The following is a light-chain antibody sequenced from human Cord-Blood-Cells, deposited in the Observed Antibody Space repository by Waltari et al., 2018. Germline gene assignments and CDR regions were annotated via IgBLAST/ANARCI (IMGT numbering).Light chain of an antibody. V-gene: IGLV2-23*01. Sequence: QSALTQPASVSGSPGQSITISCTGTSSDVGSYNLVSWYQQHPGKAPKLMIDEGSKRPSGFSNRFSGSKSGNTASLPISGLQAEDEADYYCCSYAGSSTYVFGGGPKLTVL. J-gene: IGLJ3*02. CDR3: CSYAGSSTYV. CDR1: SSDVGSYNL. CDR2: EGS.